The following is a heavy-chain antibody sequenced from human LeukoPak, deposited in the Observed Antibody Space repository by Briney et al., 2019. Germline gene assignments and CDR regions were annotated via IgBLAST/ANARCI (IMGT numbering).Heavy chain of an antibody. CDR3: ARDLEITIFGVVYNWFDP. D-gene: IGHD3-3*01. CDR1: GYTFTSYY. Sequence: ASVKVSCKAFGYTFTSYYMHWVRQAPGQGLEWMGIINPSGGSVSYAQKFQGRVTMTRDMSTSTVYMELSSLRSEDTAVYYCARDLEITIFGVVYNWFDPWGQGTLVTVSS. V-gene: IGHV1-46*01. CDR2: INPSGGSV. J-gene: IGHJ5*02.